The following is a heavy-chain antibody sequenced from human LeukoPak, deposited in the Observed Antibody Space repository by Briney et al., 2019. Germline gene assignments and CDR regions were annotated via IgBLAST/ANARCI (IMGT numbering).Heavy chain of an antibody. CDR3: ARQVSGDFDY. D-gene: IGHD3-10*01. CDR2: IYYSGST. Sequence: PSETLSLTCTVSGGSISSANYYWGWIRQPPGKGLEWIGSIYYSGSTYYNPSLKSRVTISVDTSKNQFSLKLSSVTAADTAVYYCARQVSGDFDYWGQGTLVTVSS. V-gene: IGHV4-39*01. J-gene: IGHJ4*02. CDR1: GGSISSANYY.